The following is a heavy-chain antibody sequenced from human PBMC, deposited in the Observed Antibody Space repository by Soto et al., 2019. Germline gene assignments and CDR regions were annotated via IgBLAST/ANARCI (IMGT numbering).Heavy chain of an antibody. CDR1: GGTFISYA. J-gene: IGHJ6*02. D-gene: IGHD3-3*01. V-gene: IGHV1-69*13. CDR2: IIPIFGTA. CDR3: ARAAPNYDFWSGDYYSYGMDV. Sequence: SVKVSCKASGGTFISYAISWVRQAPGQGLEWMGGIIPIFGTANYAQKFQGRVTITADESTSTAYMELSSLRSEDTAVYYCARAAPNYDFWSGDYYSYGMDVWGQGTTVTVSS.